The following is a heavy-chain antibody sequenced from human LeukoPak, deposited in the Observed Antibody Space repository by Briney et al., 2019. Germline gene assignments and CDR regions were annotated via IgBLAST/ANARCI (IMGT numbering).Heavy chain of an antibody. Sequence: GASVKVSCKASGYTFTGYYMHWVRQAPGQGLEWMGWINPNSGGTNYAQKFQGRVTMTRDTSISTAYMEPSRLRSDDTAVYYCARGPRPSIVVVPAAIVSYFDYWGQGTLVTVSS. J-gene: IGHJ4*02. V-gene: IGHV1-2*02. D-gene: IGHD2-2*02. CDR2: INPNSGGT. CDR3: ARGPRPSIVVVPAAIVSYFDY. CDR1: GYTFTGYY.